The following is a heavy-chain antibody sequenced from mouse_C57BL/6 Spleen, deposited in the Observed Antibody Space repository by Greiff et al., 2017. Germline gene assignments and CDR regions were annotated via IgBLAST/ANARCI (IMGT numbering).Heavy chain of an antibody. CDR3: EITGMGAMDY. Sequence: DVMLVESGGGLVKPGGSLKLSCAASGFTFSDSGMHWVRQAPEKGLEWVAYISSGSSTNYYADTVKGRFTISRDNAKNTLFLQLASLRSEDTAMYDCEITGMGAMDYWGQGTSVTVSS. J-gene: IGHJ4*01. D-gene: IGHD4-1*01. CDR1: GFTFSDSG. CDR2: ISSGSSTN. V-gene: IGHV5-17*01.